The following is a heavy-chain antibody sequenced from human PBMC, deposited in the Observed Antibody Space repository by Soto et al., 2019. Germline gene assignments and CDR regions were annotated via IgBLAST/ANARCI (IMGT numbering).Heavy chain of an antibody. CDR3: AMYSSSSLDY. D-gene: IGHD6-6*01. CDR2: ISPYNGNT. J-gene: IGHJ4*02. Sequence: QVQLVQSRAEVKKPGASVKVSCKASGYTFTSYAISWVRQAPGQGLEWMGWISPYNGNTTSAQKFQGRVTMTTDTSTSTAYMELRSLRSDDTAVYYCAMYSSSSLDYWCQGTLITVAS. V-gene: IGHV1-18*04. CDR1: GYTFTSYA.